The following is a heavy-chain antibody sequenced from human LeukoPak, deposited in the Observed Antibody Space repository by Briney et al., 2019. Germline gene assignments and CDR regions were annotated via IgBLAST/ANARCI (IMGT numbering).Heavy chain of an antibody. CDR1: GYTFTSYY. Sequence: ASVKVSCKASGYTFTSYYMHWVRQAPGQGLEWMGIINPSGGSTSYAQKFQGRVTMTRDTSTSTVYMELSRLRSDDTAVYYCASTSYCSGGSCYSSPDYWGQGTLVTVSS. CDR2: INPSGGST. D-gene: IGHD2-15*01. CDR3: ASTSYCSGGSCYSSPDY. V-gene: IGHV1-46*01. J-gene: IGHJ4*02.